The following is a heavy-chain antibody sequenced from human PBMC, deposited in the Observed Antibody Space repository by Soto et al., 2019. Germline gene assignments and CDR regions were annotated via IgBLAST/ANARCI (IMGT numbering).Heavy chain of an antibody. D-gene: IGHD3-22*01. J-gene: IGHJ3*02. CDR2: ISAYNGNT. CDR1: GYTFTSYG. CDR3: ARVMYYYDSSGAIYAFDI. V-gene: IGHV1-18*01. Sequence: GASVKVSCKASGYTFTSYGISWVRQAPGQGLEWMGWISAYNGNTNYAQKLQGRVTMTTDTSTSTAYMELRSLRSDDTAVYYCARVMYYYDSSGAIYAFDIWGQGTMVTVSS.